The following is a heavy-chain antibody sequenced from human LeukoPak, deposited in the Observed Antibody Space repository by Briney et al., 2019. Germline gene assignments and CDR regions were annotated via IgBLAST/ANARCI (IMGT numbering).Heavy chain of an antibody. CDR2: NFFHDGTT. Sequence: GASVKVSCKTSGYSFNSHHVHWVRQAPGQGLEWMGINFFHDGTTSNTQKFPSRLTMTRDTSTSTVYMELSSLRSEDTAVYYCARDSGNYHYDMDVWGQGTTVIVSS. D-gene: IGHD3-10*01. CDR3: ARDSGNYHYDMDV. CDR1: GYSFNSHH. V-gene: IGHV1-46*02. J-gene: IGHJ6*02.